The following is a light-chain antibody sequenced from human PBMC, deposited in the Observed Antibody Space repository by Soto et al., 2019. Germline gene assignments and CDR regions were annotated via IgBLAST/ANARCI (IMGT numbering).Light chain of an antibody. J-gene: IGKJ4*01. Sequence: DIQMTQSPSSLSASVGDRVTITCRASQSISSYLNWYQQKPGKAPKLLIYAASSLQSGVPSRFXXSGSXTXXXLXXSXXXXEDFATYYCQQSYSTPFFGGGTKVEIK. CDR1: QSISSY. CDR2: AAS. CDR3: QQSYSTPF. V-gene: IGKV1-39*01.